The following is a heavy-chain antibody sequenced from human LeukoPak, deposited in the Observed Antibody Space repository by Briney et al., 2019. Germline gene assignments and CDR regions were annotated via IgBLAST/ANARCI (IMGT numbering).Heavy chain of an antibody. CDR1: GFTFNDYY. CDR3: AKAGGYSSSWPRSYYYYMDV. D-gene: IGHD6-13*01. J-gene: IGHJ6*03. Sequence: GGSLRLSCAASGFTFNDYYMSWIRQAPGKGLEWVSYISSSGSTIYYADSVKGRFTISRDNAKNSLYLQMNSLRAEDTAVYYCAKAGGYSSSWPRSYYYYMDVWGKGTTVTISS. V-gene: IGHV3-11*04. CDR2: ISSSGSTI.